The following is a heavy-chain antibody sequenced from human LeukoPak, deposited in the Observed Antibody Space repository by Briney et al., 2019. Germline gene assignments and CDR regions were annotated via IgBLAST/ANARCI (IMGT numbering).Heavy chain of an antibody. D-gene: IGHD3-22*01. CDR2: INPHSGDT. CDR3: ASAKYYDSSGYLAGCFDY. Sequence: ATVKVSCKASGYTSTVYYMHCVRHAPGQGLEWMGRINPHSGDTNYAQKFQGRDTMNRDTSLSTVYVELSRLRSDDTAVYYCASAKYYDSSGYLAGCFDYWGQGTLVTVSS. J-gene: IGHJ4*02. V-gene: IGHV1-2*06. CDR1: GYTSTVYY.